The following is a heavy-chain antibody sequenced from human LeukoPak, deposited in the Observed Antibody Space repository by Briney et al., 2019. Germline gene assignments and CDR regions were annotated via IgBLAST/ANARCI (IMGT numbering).Heavy chain of an antibody. D-gene: IGHD4-23*01. CDR2: ISNSGTT. CDR3: AGFGGNSF. Sequence: GGSLRLSCTASGFSVSNNHVTWVRQAPGKGLEWVSVISNSGTTYYADSVKGRLTISRDNSRNTVYLQMNSLRAEDTAVYYCAGFGGNSFWGPGTLVTVSS. J-gene: IGHJ4*02. CDR1: GFSVSNNH. V-gene: IGHV3-66*01.